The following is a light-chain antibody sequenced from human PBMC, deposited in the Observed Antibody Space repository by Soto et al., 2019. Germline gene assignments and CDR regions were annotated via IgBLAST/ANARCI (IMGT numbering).Light chain of an antibody. CDR2: EGI. CDR3: CSYAGDSAV. Sequence: QSALTQPASVSGSPGQSITISCTATSSDVGTYNLVSWYQQSPGKAPKVIIYEGIRRPSGVSNRFSGSNSGNTASLTISGLQAEDEADYYCCSYAGDSAVFGGGTKVTVL. J-gene: IGLJ2*01. CDR1: SSDVGTYNL. V-gene: IGLV2-23*03.